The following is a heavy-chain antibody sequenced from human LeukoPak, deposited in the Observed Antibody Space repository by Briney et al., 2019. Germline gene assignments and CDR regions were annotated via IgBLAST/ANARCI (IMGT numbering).Heavy chain of an antibody. CDR3: AKQRMSSGWSWFDP. CDR2: ISGSGGST. V-gene: IGHV3-23*01. CDR1: GFTFSSYA. D-gene: IGHD6-19*01. Sequence: GGSLRLSCAASGFTFSSYAMSWVRQAPGKGLEWVSAISGSGGSTYYADSVKGRFTISRDNSKNTPYLQMNSLRAEDTAVYYCAKQRMSSGWSWFDPWGQGSLVTVSS. J-gene: IGHJ5*02.